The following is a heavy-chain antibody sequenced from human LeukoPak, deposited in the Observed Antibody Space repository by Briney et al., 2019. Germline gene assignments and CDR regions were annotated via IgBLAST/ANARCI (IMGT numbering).Heavy chain of an antibody. V-gene: IGHV5-51*01. J-gene: IGHJ6*02. CDR3: ARHLRASGGHFYAMDV. D-gene: IGHD2-15*01. CDR1: GYTFTSYW. CDR2: NYPGDSDA. Sequence: ESLKISCKGSGYTFTSYWIGWVRQVPGKVLEWLAINYPGDSDARYSPSFQGQVTISVDKSISTAYLQWSSLKASDTALYFCARHLRASGGHFYAMDVWGQGTTVTVSS.